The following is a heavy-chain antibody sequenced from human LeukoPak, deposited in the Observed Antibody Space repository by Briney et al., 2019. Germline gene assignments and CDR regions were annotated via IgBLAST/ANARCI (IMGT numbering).Heavy chain of an antibody. CDR3: ARDRFGIAARPFDY. CDR1: GFTFSSYW. D-gene: IGHD6-6*01. CDR2: IKQDGSEK. V-gene: IGHV3-7*01. Sequence: GGSLRLSCAASGFTFSSYWMSWVRQAPGKGLEWVANIKQDGSEKYYVDSVKGRFTISRDNAKNPLYLQMNSLRAEDTAVYYCARDRFGIAARPFDYWGQGTLVTVSS. J-gene: IGHJ4*02.